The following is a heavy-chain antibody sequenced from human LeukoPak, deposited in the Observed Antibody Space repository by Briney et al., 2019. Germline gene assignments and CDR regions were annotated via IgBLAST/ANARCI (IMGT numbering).Heavy chain of an antibody. D-gene: IGHD2-15*01. CDR2: IIPIFGTA. CDR1: GGTFSSYD. CDR3: ARENGDIVVVVAASSWFDP. Sequence: SVRASCKASGGTFSSYDISWVRQAPGQGLEWMGRIIPIFGTANYAQKFQGRVTITTDKSTSPAYMELSSLRSEDTAVYSCARENGDIVVVVAASSWFDPWGQGTLVTVSS. V-gene: IGHV1-69*05. J-gene: IGHJ5*02.